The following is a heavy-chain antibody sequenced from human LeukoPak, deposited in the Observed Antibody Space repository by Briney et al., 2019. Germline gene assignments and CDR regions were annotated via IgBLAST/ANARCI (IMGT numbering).Heavy chain of an antibody. V-gene: IGHV3-23*01. D-gene: IGHD2-15*01. CDR1: GFTFSSYA. CDR2: ISGSGGST. J-gene: IGHJ4*02. Sequence: PGGSLRLSCAASGFTFSSYAMSWVRQAPGKGLEWVSAISGSGGSTYYADSVKGRFTISRDNSKNTLYLQMNSLRAEDTAVYYCAKNDIVVVVAATFTGGIDYWGQGTLVTVSS. CDR3: AKNDIVVVVAATFTGGIDY.